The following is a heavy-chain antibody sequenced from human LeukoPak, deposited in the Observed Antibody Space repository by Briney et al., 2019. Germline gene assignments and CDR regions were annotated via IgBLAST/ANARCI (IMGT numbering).Heavy chain of an antibody. CDR3: ARGYLKRDY. CDR2: ISHDGGNE. D-gene: IGHD2-21*01. J-gene: IGHJ4*02. Sequence: GGALRLSCAASGFTFSSYGIHWVRQAPGKGLEWVAVISHDGGNEYYADSVKGRFTISRDNAKNSLYLQMNSLRAEDTAVYYCARGYLKRDYWGQGTLVTVSS. CDR1: GFTFSSYG. V-gene: IGHV3-30*03.